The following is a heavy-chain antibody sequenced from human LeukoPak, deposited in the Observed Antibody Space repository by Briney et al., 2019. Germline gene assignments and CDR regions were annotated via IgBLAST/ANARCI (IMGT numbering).Heavy chain of an antibody. D-gene: IGHD3-16*02. CDR1: GFTFSSYS. V-gene: IGHV3-23*01. CDR2: ISGSGGST. J-gene: IGHJ4*02. Sequence: GGSLRLSCAASGFTFSSYSMNWVRQAPGKGLEWVSAISGSGGSTYYADSVKGRFTISRDNSKNTLYLQMNSLRAEDTAVYYCATHDYVWGSYRTPIDYWGQGTLVAVSS. CDR3: ATHDYVWGSYRTPIDY.